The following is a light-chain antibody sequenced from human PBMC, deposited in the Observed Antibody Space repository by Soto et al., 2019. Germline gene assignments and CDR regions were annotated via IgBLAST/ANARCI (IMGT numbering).Light chain of an antibody. J-gene: IGLJ2*01. Sequence: QAVVTQPPSASGTPGQRVTISCSGSSSNIGSNYVYWYQQVPGTAPKLLIYRNNQRPSGVPDRFSGSKSGTSASLAISGLRSEDEADYYRAGWDDSLSGVVFGGGTQLTVL. V-gene: IGLV1-47*01. CDR1: SSNIGSNY. CDR2: RNN. CDR3: AGWDDSLSGVV.